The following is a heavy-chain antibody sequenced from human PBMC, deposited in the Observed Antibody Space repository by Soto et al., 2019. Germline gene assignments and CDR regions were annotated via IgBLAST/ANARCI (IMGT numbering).Heavy chain of an antibody. V-gene: IGHV4-4*02. D-gene: IGHD3-3*01. Sequence: QVQLQESGPGLVKPSGTLSLTCAVSSGSISSSNWWSWVRQPPGKGLEWIGEIYHSGSTNYNPSLKSRVTISVDQAKNQVSLKLSSVTAADKAVYYCARVLGVVIPRGVDYYYMDVWGKGTTVTVSS. CDR2: IYHSGST. CDR1: SGSISSSNW. CDR3: ARVLGVVIPRGVDYYYMDV. J-gene: IGHJ6*03.